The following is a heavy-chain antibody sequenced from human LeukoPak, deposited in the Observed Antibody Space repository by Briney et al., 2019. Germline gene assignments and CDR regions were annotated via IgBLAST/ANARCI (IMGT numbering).Heavy chain of an antibody. V-gene: IGHV3-30-3*01. D-gene: IGHD5-18*01. CDR2: ISYDGSNK. J-gene: IGHJ4*02. CDR3: ARVAFWGYSYGYPSDY. Sequence: GGSLRLSCAASGFTFSSYAMHWVRQAPGKGLEWVAVISYDGSNKYYADSVKGRFTISRDNSKNTLYLQMNSLRAEDTAVYYCARVAFWGYSYGYPSDYWGQGTLVTVSS. CDR1: GFTFSSYA.